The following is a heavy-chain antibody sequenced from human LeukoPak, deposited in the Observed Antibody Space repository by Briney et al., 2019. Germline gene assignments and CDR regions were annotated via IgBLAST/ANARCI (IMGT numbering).Heavy chain of an antibody. CDR2: ISSNGGST. CDR3: ARDPWPSYSSGWYNWFDP. CDR1: GFTFSSYA. J-gene: IGHJ5*02. V-gene: IGHV3-64*01. D-gene: IGHD6-19*01. Sequence: PGGSLRLSCAASGFTFSSYAMHWVRQAPGKGLEYVSAISSNGGSTYYANSVKGRFTISRDNSKNTLYLQVGSLRAEDMAVYYCARDPWPSYSSGWYNWFDPWGQGTLVTVSS.